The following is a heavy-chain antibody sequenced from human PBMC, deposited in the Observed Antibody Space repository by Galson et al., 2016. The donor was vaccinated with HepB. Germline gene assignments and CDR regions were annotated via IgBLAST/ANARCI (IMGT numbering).Heavy chain of an antibody. CDR1: GFTFSSYG. D-gene: IGHD2-15*01. CDR2: IWYDGSGK. CDR3: TIRHAGQSKFYCSGGSCFHDSFDI. V-gene: IGHV3-33*01. J-gene: IGHJ3*02. Sequence: SLRLSCAASGFTFSSYGIHWVRQAPGKGLEWVAVIWYDGSGKYYADSVKGRFTISRDNSRNTLYLQMNSLRVEDTAVYFCTIRHAGQSKFYCSGGSCFHDSFDIWGQGTVVTVSS.